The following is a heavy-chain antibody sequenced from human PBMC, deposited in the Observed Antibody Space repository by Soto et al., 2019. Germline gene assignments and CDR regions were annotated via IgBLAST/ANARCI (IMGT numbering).Heavy chain of an antibody. J-gene: IGHJ5*02. CDR2: IYATGNT. CDR1: GASISCFY. V-gene: IGHV4-4*07. Sequence: ETLSLTCTVSGASISCFYWSWIRKSAGKGLEWIGRIYATGNTDYNPSLKSRVMMSVDTSKKQFSLKLRSVTAADTAVYYCVRDGKKTLRDWFDPWGQG. D-gene: IGHD1-1*01. CDR3: VRDGKKTLRDWFDP.